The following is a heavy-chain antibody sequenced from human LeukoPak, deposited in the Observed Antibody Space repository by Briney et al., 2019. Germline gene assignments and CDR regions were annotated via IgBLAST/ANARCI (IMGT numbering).Heavy chain of an antibody. V-gene: IGHV3-23*01. CDR1: GFTFSGFA. D-gene: IGHD2/OR15-2a*01. CDR3: AKMKGHPLQKYYMDV. CDR2: ISGSGDNT. J-gene: IGHJ6*01. Sequence: GSLRLSCAASGFTFSGFAMSWVRRTPGKGLEWVSGISGSGDNTLYAASVKGRFTISIDNSKNTLYLEMNSLRAEDTAIYYCAKMKGHPLQKYYMDVWGQGTTVTVSS.